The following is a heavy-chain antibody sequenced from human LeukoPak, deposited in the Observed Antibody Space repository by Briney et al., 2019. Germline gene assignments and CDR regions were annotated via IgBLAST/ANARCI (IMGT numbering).Heavy chain of an antibody. CDR3: ARQGGGFWYFDL. V-gene: IGHV4-59*08. CDR1: GGSIISYY. CDR2: IYYSGST. Sequence: SETLSVTCTVSGGSIISYYWSWIRQPPGKGLEWIGYIYYSGSTNYNPSLKSRVTISVDTSKNQFSLKLSSVTAEDTAVYYCARQGGGFWYFDLWGRGTLVTVSS. J-gene: IGHJ2*01. D-gene: IGHD6-25*01.